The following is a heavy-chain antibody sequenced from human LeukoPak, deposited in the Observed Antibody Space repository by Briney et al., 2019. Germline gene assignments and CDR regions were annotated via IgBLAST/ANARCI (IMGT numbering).Heavy chain of an antibody. CDR2: ISGRGSST. CDR3: ARGYCSSTSCSNFDY. V-gene: IGHV3-23*01. Sequence: GGSLRLSCAASGFTFSSYAMSWVRQAPGKGLEWVSAISGRGSSTYYADSVKGRFTISRDSSKNTLYLQLNSLRAEDTAVYYCARGYCSSTSCSNFDYWGQGTLVTVSS. D-gene: IGHD2-2*01. CDR1: GFTFSSYA. J-gene: IGHJ4*02.